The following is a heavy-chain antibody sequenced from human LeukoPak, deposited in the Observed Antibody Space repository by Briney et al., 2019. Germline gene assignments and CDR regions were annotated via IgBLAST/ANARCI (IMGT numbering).Heavy chain of an antibody. CDR2: IYPRDSDT. Sequence: GESLKISCKGSGYNFASYWIGWVRQMPGKGLEWMGIIYPRDSDTRYSPSFQGQVTISADKSTSTAFLQWSSLRASDTAMYYCARNRGTPVSDFAYWGRGTQVTVAS. J-gene: IGHJ4*02. V-gene: IGHV5-51*01. CDR3: ARNRGTPVSDFAY. CDR1: GYNFASYW. D-gene: IGHD1-1*01.